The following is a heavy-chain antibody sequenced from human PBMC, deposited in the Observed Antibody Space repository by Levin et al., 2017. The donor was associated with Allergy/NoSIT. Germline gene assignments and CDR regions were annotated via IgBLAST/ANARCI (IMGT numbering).Heavy chain of an antibody. CDR1: GGSISSYY. V-gene: IGHV4-59*01. D-gene: IGHD3-3*01. Sequence: PSETLSLTCTVSGGSISSYYWSWIRQPPGKGLEWFGYISYSGSTNYNPSLKSRVTISVDTSKNQFSLKLSSVTAADTAVYYCARNYDFWSGYSFGGFDIWGQGTMVTVSS. J-gene: IGHJ3*02. CDR2: ISYSGST. CDR3: ARNYDFWSGYSFGGFDI.